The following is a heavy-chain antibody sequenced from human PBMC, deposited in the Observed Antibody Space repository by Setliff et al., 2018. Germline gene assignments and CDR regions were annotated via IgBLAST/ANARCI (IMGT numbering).Heavy chain of an antibody. V-gene: IGHV5-51*01. Sequence: PGESLTISCKGSGYSFTSYWIGWVRQMPGKGLEWMGIIYPGDSGTRYSPSFQGQVTISADKSISTAYLQWSSLKASDTAMYYCARLRIALWRDDAFDIWGQGTMVTVSS. D-gene: IGHD6-13*01. J-gene: IGHJ3*02. CDR2: IYPGDSGT. CDR3: ARLRIALWRDDAFDI. CDR1: GYSFTSYW.